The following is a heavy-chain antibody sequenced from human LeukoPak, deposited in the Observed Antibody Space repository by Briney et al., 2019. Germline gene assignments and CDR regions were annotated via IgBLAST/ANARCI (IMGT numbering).Heavy chain of an antibody. CDR3: ARDDRTTTGYYYYGMDV. CDR1: GFTFSSYE. J-gene: IGHJ6*02. V-gene: IGHV3-48*03. Sequence: GGSLRLSCAASGFTFSSYEMNWVRQAPGKGLEWVSYISSSGSTIYYADSVKGRFTISRDNAKNSLNLQMNSLRAEDTAVYYCARDDRTTTGYYYYGMDVWGQGTTVTVSS. D-gene: IGHD1-1*01. CDR2: ISSSGSTI.